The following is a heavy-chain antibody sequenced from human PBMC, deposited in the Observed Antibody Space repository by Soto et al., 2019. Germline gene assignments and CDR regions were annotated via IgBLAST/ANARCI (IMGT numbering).Heavy chain of an antibody. CDR3: AKVRQWLVHITPENYFDY. J-gene: IGHJ4*02. V-gene: IGHV3-30*18. Sequence: QVQLVESGGGVVQPGRSLRLSCAASGFTFSSYGMHWVRQAPGKGLEWVAVISYDGSNKYYADSVKGRFTISRDNSKNTLYLQMNSLRAEDTAVYYCAKVRQWLVHITPENYFDYWGQETLVTVSS. CDR1: GFTFSSYG. D-gene: IGHD6-19*01. CDR2: ISYDGSNK.